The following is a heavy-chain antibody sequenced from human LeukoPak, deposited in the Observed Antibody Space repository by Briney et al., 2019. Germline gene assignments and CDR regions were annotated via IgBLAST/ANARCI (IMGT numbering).Heavy chain of an antibody. CDR3: ARHKNLGVAPFDY. D-gene: IGHD3-16*01. Sequence: PSETLSLTCAVYGGSFSGYYWSWIRQPPGKGLEWIGEINHSGSTNYNPSLKSRVTISIDMSKNQFSLKLSSMPAADTAIYYCARHKNLGVAPFDYWGQGILVTVSS. V-gene: IGHV4-34*01. CDR2: INHSGST. CDR1: GGSFSGYY. J-gene: IGHJ4*02.